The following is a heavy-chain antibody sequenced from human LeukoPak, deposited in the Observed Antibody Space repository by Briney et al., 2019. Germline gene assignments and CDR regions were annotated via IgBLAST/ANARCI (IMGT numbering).Heavy chain of an antibody. CDR3: ARAYSGYDFDY. CDR1: GASISSGSYS. V-gene: IGHV4-61*02. Sequence: SHTLSPTLSLAGASISSGSYSWSCIRQPAGRGLEWIGRIYASATTTYNPSLKSRVTISVDTSKNQFSLKLSSVTAADTAVYYCARAYSGYDFDYWGQGTLVTVSS. J-gene: IGHJ4*02. CDR2: IYASATT. D-gene: IGHD5-12*01.